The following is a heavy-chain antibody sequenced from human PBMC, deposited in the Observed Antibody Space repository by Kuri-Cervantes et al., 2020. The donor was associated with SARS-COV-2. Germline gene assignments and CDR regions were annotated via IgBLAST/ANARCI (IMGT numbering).Heavy chain of an antibody. CDR3: ARDTKTGLCSSTNCYVFWFDP. CDR1: GGTFSSYA. CDR2: IIPIFGTA. D-gene: IGHD2-2*01. Sequence: SVKVSCKASGGTFSSYAISWVRQAPGQGLEWMGGIIPIFGTANYAQKFQGRVTITADESTTTAYMELSSLRSEDTAVYYCARDTKTGLCSSTNCYVFWFDPWGQGTLVTVSS. V-gene: IGHV1-69*13. J-gene: IGHJ5*02.